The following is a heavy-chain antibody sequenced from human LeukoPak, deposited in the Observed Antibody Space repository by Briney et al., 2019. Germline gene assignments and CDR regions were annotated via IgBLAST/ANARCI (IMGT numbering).Heavy chain of an antibody. V-gene: IGHV1-46*01. Sequence: GASVKVSCKASGYTFTSYYMHWVRQAPGQGLEWMGIINPSGGSTSYAQKFQGRVTMTEDTSTDTAYMELSSLRSEDTAVYYCATLVGTSNWFDPWGQGTLVTVSS. D-gene: IGHD1-26*01. CDR1: GYTFTSYY. CDR2: INPSGGST. CDR3: ATLVGTSNWFDP. J-gene: IGHJ5*02.